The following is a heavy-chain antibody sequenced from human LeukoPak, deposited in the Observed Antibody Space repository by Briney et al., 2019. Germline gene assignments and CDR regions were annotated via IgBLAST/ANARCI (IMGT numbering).Heavy chain of an antibody. CDR3: ARVGDENTMIVAMDV. V-gene: IGHV4-34*01. Sequence: SETLSLTCAVYGGSFSGYYWSWIRQPPGKGLEWIGEINHSGSTNYNPSLKSRVTISVDKSKNQFSLKLSSVTAADTAVYYCARVGDENTMIVAMDVWGQGTTVTVSS. D-gene: IGHD3-22*01. J-gene: IGHJ6*02. CDR1: GGSFSGYY. CDR2: INHSGST.